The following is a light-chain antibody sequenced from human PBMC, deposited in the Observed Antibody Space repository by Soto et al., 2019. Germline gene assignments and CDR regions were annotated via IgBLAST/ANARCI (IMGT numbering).Light chain of an antibody. CDR2: AAS. CDR1: QSISNW. V-gene: IGKV1-12*01. J-gene: IGKJ3*01. CDR3: QQANSFPHT. Sequence: DIQMTQSPSSVSASVGDRITITCRASQSISNWLAWYQQNPGRAPKLLIYAASTFQTGVPSRFSGSGSGTDFTRTISSLQPEDYATYYYQQANSFPHTFGPGTKVDIK.